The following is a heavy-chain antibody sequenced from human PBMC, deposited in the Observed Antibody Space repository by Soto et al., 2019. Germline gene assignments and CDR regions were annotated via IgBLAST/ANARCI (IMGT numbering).Heavy chain of an antibody. CDR3: ARGMEDYWFDP. J-gene: IGHJ5*02. Sequence: ETLSLTCTVSGGSISSYYWSWIRQPPGKGLEWIGYIYYSGSTNYNPSLKSRVTISVDTSKNQFSLKLSSVTAADTAVYYCARGMEDYWFDPWGQGTLVTVSS. V-gene: IGHV4-59*01. D-gene: IGHD2-15*01. CDR2: IYYSGST. CDR1: GGSISSYY.